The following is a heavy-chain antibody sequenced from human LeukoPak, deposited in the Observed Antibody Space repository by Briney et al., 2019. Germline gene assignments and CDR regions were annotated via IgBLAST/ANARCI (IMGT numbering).Heavy chain of an antibody. V-gene: IGHV4-34*01. CDR1: GGSFSGYY. J-gene: IGHJ4*02. Sequence: PSETLSLTYAVYGGSFSGYYWSWIRQPPGKGLEWIGEINHSGSTNYNPSLKSRVTISVDTSKNQFSLKLSSVTAADTAVYYCARGYCSGGSCYTVDYWGQGTLVTVSS. CDR2: INHSGST. D-gene: IGHD2-15*01. CDR3: ARGYCSGGSCYTVDY.